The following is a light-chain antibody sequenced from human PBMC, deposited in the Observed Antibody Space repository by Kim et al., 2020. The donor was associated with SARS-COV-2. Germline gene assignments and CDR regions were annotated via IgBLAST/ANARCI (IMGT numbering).Light chain of an antibody. CDR2: TAS. CDR3: QQTSSAPRT. J-gene: IGKJ1*01. Sequence: DIQMTQSPSSLSASVGDRVTITCRASQDISRYLNWYQQKPGKAPKLLIYTASSLQSGVPSRFTDSGSETDFTLTITSLQPEDFATYYCQQTSSAPRTFGQGTKVDIK. CDR1: QDISRY. V-gene: IGKV1-39*01.